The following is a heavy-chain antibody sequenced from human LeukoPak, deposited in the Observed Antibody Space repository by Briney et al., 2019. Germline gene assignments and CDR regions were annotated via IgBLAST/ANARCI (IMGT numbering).Heavy chain of an antibody. CDR2: ITGSGGYT. D-gene: IGHD6-19*01. CDR3: AKEPATRWLATFDY. J-gene: IGHJ4*02. Sequence: GGSLRLSCAASGFTYGTYAMSWVRQAPGKGLEWVSTITGSGGYTYYADSVKGRFTISRDNANNSLYLQMNSRRAEDTAVYYCAKEPATRWLATFDYWGQGTLVTVSS. V-gene: IGHV3-23*01. CDR1: GFTYGTYA.